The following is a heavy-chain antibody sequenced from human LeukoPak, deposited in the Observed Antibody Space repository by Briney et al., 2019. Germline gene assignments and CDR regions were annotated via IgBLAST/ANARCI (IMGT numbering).Heavy chain of an antibody. CDR2: ISSSGSTI. J-gene: IGHJ4*02. CDR1: GGSFSGYY. D-gene: IGHD3-10*01. Sequence: LSLTCDVYGGSFSGYYWNWVRQAPGKGLEWVSYISSSGSTIYYADSVKGRFTISRDNAKNSLYLQMNSLRAEDTAVYYCARVSLLWFGEPGGFDYWGQGTLVTVSS. CDR3: ARVSLLWFGEPGGFDY. V-gene: IGHV3-48*03.